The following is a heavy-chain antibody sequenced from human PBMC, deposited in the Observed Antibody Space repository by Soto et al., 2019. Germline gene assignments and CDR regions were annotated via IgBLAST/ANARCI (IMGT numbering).Heavy chain of an antibody. J-gene: IGHJ5*02. CDR2: IYYSGST. Sequence: SETLSLTCTVSGGSISSGGYYWSWIRQHPGKGLEWIGYIYYSGSTYYNPSLKSRVTISVDTSKNQFSLKLSSVTAADTAVYYCARDESRGFLGWFDPWGQGTLVTVSS. D-gene: IGHD3-3*01. CDR1: GGSISSGGYY. CDR3: ARDESRGFLGWFDP. V-gene: IGHV4-31*03.